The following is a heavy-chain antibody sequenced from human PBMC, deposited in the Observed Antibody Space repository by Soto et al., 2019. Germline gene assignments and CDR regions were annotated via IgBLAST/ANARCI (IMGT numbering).Heavy chain of an antibody. CDR1: GFTFSSYA. CDR3: AKDRDIVVVPAAMPALYFDY. CDR2: ISGSGGST. V-gene: IGHV3-23*01. D-gene: IGHD2-2*01. J-gene: IGHJ4*02. Sequence: EVQLLESGGGLVQPGGSLRLSCAASGFTFSSYAMSWVRQAPGKGLEWVSAISGSGGSTYYADSVKGRFTISRDNSKNTLYLQMNSRRAADTAVYYCAKDRDIVVVPAAMPALYFDYWGQGTLVTVSS.